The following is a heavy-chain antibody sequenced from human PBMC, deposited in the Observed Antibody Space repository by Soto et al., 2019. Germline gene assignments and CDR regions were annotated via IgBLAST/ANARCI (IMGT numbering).Heavy chain of an antibody. Sequence: EVQLVESGGGLVQRGGSLRLSCAASGLSLSTYSLNWVRQAPRKGLEWVSYISGSSDTIYYADSVKGRFTISRDNAKNSLYLQMNSLRDDDTAVYFCARGFDRQYGMDVWGQGTTVTVSS. J-gene: IGHJ6*02. CDR3: ARGFDRQYGMDV. CDR2: ISGSSDTI. D-gene: IGHD3-10*01. CDR1: GLSLSTYS. V-gene: IGHV3-48*02.